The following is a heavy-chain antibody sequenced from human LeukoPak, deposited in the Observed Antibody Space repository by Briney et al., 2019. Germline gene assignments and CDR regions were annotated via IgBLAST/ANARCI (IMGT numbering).Heavy chain of an antibody. D-gene: IGHD3-9*01. Sequence: ASVKVPCKASGYTFTGYYMHWVRQAPGQGLEWMGWINPNSGGTNYAQKFQGRVTMTRDTSISTAYMELSRLRSDDTAVYYCASLTYDILTGYYAGGFDYWGQGTLVTVSS. CDR3: ASLTYDILTGYYAGGFDY. V-gene: IGHV1-2*02. J-gene: IGHJ4*02. CDR1: GYTFTGYY. CDR2: INPNSGGT.